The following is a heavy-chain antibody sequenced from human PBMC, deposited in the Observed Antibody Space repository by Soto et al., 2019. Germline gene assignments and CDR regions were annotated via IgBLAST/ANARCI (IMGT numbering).Heavy chain of an antibody. Sequence: ASVKVSCKASGYTFTSYAMHWVRQAPGQSLEWMGWINPGNGNTKYSQKFQDRVTITKDTSATTAYMDLSSLTSEDTAVYYCARXFRGLSAVIVFYSGMDVWGQGTTVTVSS. CDR3: ARXFRGLSAVIVFYSGMDV. CDR2: INPGNGNT. D-gene: IGHD3-16*02. V-gene: IGHV1-3*01. CDR1: GYTFTSYA. J-gene: IGHJ6*02.